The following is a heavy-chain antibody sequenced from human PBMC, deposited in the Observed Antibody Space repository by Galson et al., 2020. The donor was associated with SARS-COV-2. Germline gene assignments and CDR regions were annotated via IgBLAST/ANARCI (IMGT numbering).Heavy chain of an antibody. J-gene: IGHJ4*02. CDR1: GGSINSYY. CDR3: ARIIMGVYGDPRFDY. Sequence: SETLSLTCTVSGGSINSYYWSWIRQPAGEGQEWIGRVYSDGSANYNPSLKSRVTMSVDTSKNQFSLKLSSVTGADTAVYYCARIIMGVYGDPRFDYWGQGILVTVSS. CDR2: VYSDGSA. V-gene: IGHV4-4*07. D-gene: IGHD3-10*01.